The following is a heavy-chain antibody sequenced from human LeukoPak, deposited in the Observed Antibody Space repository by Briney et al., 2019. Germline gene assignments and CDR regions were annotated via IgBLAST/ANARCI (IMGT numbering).Heavy chain of an antibody. CDR2: ISGSGIST. J-gene: IGHJ3*02. CDR3: AKSWNYYDSSGDDALDI. V-gene: IGHV3-23*01. CDR1: GFTFSDYG. D-gene: IGHD3-22*01. Sequence: GGSLRLSCAASGFTFSDYGMNWVRQAPGKRLEWVSGISGSGISTYYADSVKGRFTISRDNSKNTLYLQMNSLRVEDTAVYYCAKSWNYYDSSGDDALDIWGQGTMVTVSS.